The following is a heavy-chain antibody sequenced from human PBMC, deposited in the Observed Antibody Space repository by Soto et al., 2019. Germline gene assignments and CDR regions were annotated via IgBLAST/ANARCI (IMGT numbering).Heavy chain of an antibody. CDR1: GYTFTSYG. CDR3: ARDLYYYDNSGLGRFDI. J-gene: IGHJ3*02. Sequence: GASVKVSCKASGYTFTSYGISWVRQAPGQGLEWMGWISGYNGNTNYAQNLQGRVTMTTDTSTSTAYMELRSLRSDDTAVYYCARDLYYYDNSGLGRFDIWGQATMVTVSS. D-gene: IGHD3-22*01. CDR2: ISGYNGNT. V-gene: IGHV1-18*04.